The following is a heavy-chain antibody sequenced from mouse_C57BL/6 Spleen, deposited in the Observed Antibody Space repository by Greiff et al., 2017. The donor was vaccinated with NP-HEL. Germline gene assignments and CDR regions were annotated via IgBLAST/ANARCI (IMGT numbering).Heavy chain of an antibody. CDR2: IDPSDSYT. CDR3: ARCGNYGYFDV. V-gene: IGHV1-69*01. Sequence: QVQLQQPGAELVMPGASVKLSCKASGYTFTSYWMHWVQQRPGQGLEWIGEIDPSDSYTNDNQKFKGKSTLTVDKSSSTAYMQLSSLTSEDSAVYYCARCGNYGYFDVWGTGTTVTVSS. CDR1: GYTFTSYW. J-gene: IGHJ1*03. D-gene: IGHD1-1*02.